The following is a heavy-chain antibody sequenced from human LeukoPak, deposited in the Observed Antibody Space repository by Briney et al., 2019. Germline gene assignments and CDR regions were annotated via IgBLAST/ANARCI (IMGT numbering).Heavy chain of an antibody. J-gene: IGHJ5*02. CDR2: MNPNSGNA. CDR3: ARDGSGTYWAYYNWFDP. CDR1: GGTFSSYA. Sequence: GASVKVSCKASGGTFSSYAISWVRQAPGQGLEWMGWMNPNSGNAGYAQKFQGRVTMTRNTSISTAYMELSNLRPEDTAVYYCARDGSGTYWAYYNWFDPWGQGTLVTVSS. D-gene: IGHD3-10*01. V-gene: IGHV1-8*02.